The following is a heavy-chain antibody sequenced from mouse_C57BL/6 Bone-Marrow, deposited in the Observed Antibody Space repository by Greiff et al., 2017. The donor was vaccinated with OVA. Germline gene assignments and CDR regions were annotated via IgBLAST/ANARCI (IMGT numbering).Heavy chain of an antibody. Sequence: QVQLQPGAELVKPGASVKMSCKASGYTFTSYWITWVKQRPGQGLEWIGDIYPGSGSTNYNEKFKSKATLTVDTSSSTAYMQLSSLTSEDSAVYYCAHDYGRGVWGTGTTVTVSS. CDR3: AHDYGRGV. CDR1: GYTFTSYW. V-gene: IGHV1-55*01. J-gene: IGHJ1*03. D-gene: IGHD1-1*01. CDR2: IYPGSGST.